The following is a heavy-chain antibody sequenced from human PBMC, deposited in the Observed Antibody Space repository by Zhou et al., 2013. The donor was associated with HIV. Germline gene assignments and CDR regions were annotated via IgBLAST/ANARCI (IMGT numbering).Heavy chain of an antibody. CDR2: INPNSGGA. CDR1: GYMFFDYN. J-gene: IGHJ5*02. CDR3: ARDRSGSYDH. Sequence: QVLLVQSGAEVKKPGASVKVSCKASGYMFFDYNVHWVRQAPGQRLEWMGWINPNSGGARYAQKFQGRITMTKDSTITTTYMELRSLRSDDAAMYFCARDRSGSYDHWGQGTLVTVSS. D-gene: IGHD1-26*01. V-gene: IGHV1-2*02.